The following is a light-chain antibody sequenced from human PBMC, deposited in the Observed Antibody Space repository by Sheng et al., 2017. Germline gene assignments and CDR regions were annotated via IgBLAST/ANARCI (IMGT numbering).Light chain of an antibody. J-gene: IGLJ1*01. V-gene: IGLV2-14*01. CDR1: TSDVAAYDF. Sequence: QSALTQPASVSGSPGQSITISCTGTTSDVAAYDFVSWYLQYPGTAPKLIIYGVTGRPSGVSDRFSGSKSGVTASLTISGLQAEDEADYYCNSYTTTSTPFGTGTRVTVL. CDR2: GVT. CDR3: NSYTTTSTP.